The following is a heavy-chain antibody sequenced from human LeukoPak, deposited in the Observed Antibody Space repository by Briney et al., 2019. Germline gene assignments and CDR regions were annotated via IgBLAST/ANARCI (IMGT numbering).Heavy chain of an antibody. J-gene: IGHJ6*02. Sequence: PSETLSLTCAVYGGSFSGYYWSWIRQPPGKGLEWIGEINHSGSTNYNPSLKRRVTISVDTSKNQFSLKLSSVTAADTAVYYCARRVPAANGMDVWGQGTTVIVSS. CDR3: ARRVPAANGMDV. V-gene: IGHV4-34*01. CDR1: GGSFSGYY. CDR2: INHSGST. D-gene: IGHD2-2*01.